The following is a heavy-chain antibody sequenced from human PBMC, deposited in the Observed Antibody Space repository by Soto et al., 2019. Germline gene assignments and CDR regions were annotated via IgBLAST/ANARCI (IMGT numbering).Heavy chain of an antibody. D-gene: IGHD2-15*01. CDR1: GGGFAVDV. CDR3: ARDLGSCYYFDY. J-gene: IGHJ4*02. CDR2: IISIFGTP. V-gene: IGHV1-69*13. Sequence: PVKVSCKASGGGFAVDVVNWVRQAPGQGLEWMGGIISIFGTPNYSQKFLGRVTITADESTSTGYMELSNLRSDDTAIYYCARDLGSCYYFDYWGQGTLVTVSS.